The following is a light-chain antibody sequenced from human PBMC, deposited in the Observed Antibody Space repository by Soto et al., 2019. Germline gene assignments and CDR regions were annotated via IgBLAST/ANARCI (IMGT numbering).Light chain of an antibody. Sequence: QSVLTQPPSASGTPGQRVTISCSGSSSNIGTNSVNWYQQLPGTAPKLLIFSNNQRPSGVPDRFSGSKSGTSGSLAISGLQSDDEADYYCAAWDDSLIRLLFGGGTKLTVL. CDR3: AAWDDSLIRLL. CDR1: SSNIGTNS. J-gene: IGLJ2*01. CDR2: SNN. V-gene: IGLV1-44*01.